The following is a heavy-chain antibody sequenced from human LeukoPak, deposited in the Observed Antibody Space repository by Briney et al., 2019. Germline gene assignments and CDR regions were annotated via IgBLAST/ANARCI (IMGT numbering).Heavy chain of an antibody. CDR3: AREMLLWFGEANYYYYMDV. J-gene: IGHJ6*03. V-gene: IGHV4-59*01. D-gene: IGHD3-10*01. CDR2: IYYSGST. CDR1: GGSISSYY. Sequence: SEALSLTXTISGGSISSYYWSWIRQPPGKGLEWIGYIYYSGSTNYNPSLKSRVTISVDTSKNQFSLKLSSVTAADTAVYYCAREMLLWFGEANYYYYMDVWGKGTTVTVSS.